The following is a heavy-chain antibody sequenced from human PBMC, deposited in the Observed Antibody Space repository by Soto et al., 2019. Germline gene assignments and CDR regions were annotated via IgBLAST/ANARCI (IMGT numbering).Heavy chain of an antibody. Sequence: TGGSLRLSCVASWFTFSKNGLHLVRRAAGKGLEWGAPIPYDGANKYHAHSVKGQLTTSRDNSQHIVYLQMNRMRVEDTAVYYCVKQEGDTGLHYWGQGTLVTLSS. D-gene: IGHD1-26*01. J-gene: IGHJ4*02. V-gene: IGHV3-30*18. CDR3: VKQEGDTGLHY. CDR2: IPYDGANK. CDR1: WFTFSKNG.